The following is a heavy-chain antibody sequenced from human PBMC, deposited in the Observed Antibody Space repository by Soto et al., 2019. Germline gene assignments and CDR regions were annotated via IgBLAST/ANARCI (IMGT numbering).Heavy chain of an antibody. CDR1: GGTFSSYT. D-gene: IGHD2-15*01. V-gene: IGHV1-69*02. CDR2: IIPILGIA. J-gene: IGHJ3*02. Sequence: QVQLVQSGAEVKKPGSSVKVSCKASGGTFSSYTISWVRQAPGQGLEWMGRIIPILGIANYAQKFQGRVTISADKDTSTAYMEVSSLRSEDTAVYYCARKGCGGSCYHAFDIWGQGTMVTVSS. CDR3: ARKGCGGSCYHAFDI.